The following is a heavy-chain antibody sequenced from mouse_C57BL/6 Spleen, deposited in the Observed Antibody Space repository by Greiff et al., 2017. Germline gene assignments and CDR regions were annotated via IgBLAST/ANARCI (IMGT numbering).Heavy chain of an antibody. V-gene: IGHV1-55*01. Sequence: QVQLQQPGAELVKPGASVKMSCKASGYTFTSYWITWVKQRPGQGLEWIGDIYPGSGSTNYNEKFKGKATLTVDTSSSTAYMQLSSLTSEDSAVYYCARKKIYYGNYEDAMDYWGQGTSVTVSS. D-gene: IGHD2-1*01. CDR2: IYPGSGST. CDR1: GYTFTSYW. J-gene: IGHJ4*01. CDR3: ARKKIYYGNYEDAMDY.